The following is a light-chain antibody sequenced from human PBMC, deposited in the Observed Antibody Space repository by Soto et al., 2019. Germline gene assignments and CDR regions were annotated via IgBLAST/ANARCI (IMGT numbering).Light chain of an antibody. CDR3: QQYNNWPRT. CDR1: QSVSTN. CDR2: GES. J-gene: IGKJ1*01. V-gene: IGKV3-15*01. Sequence: VLKQSPATLSLSLGESATLSCRASQSVSTNLAWYQQKPGQAPRLLSYGESTRATGIPDRFSGSGSGTELNLTISRLQSEDFAVYYCQQYNNWPRTCGQGTKVEI.